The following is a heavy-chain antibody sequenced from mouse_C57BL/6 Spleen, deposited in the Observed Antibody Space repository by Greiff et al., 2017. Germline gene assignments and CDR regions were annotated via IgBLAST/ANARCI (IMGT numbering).Heavy chain of an antibody. CDR3: ARLRREYYFDY. J-gene: IGHJ2*01. CDR1: GFTFSDYY. V-gene: IGHV5-12*01. Sequence: EVKVEESGGGLVQPGGSLKLSCAASGFTFSDYYMYWVRQTPEKRLEWVAYISNGGGSTYYPDTVKGRFTISRDNAKNTLYLQMSRLKSEDTAMYYCARLRREYYFDYWGQGTTLTVSS. D-gene: IGHD2-12*01. CDR2: ISNGGGST.